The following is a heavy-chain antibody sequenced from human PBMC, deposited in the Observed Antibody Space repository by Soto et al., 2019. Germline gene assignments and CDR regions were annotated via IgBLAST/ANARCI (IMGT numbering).Heavy chain of an antibody. V-gene: IGHV1-18*01. Sequence: PSVKVSCKTSGYTFSNYGITWVRQAPGQPLEWLGWISLYSDGTNYAQKFQGRVSMTKDTSTTTAYMELRSLRSDDTAVYYCARLVTGDAAWFGPLGQGTLVTVSS. CDR2: ISLYSDGT. D-gene: IGHD2-2*01. J-gene: IGHJ5*02. CDR3: ARLVTGDAAWFGP. CDR1: GYTFSNYG.